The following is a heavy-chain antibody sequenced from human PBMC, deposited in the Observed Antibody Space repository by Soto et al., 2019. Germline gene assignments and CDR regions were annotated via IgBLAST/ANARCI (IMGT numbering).Heavy chain of an antibody. Sequence: LRLSCAASGFTFDDYAMHWVRQAPGKGLEWVSGISWNGGSMGYADSVKGRFTISRDNAKNSLYLQMNSLRAEDTALYYCANALEGQYYYGMDVWGQGTTVTVSS. V-gene: IGHV3-9*01. CDR3: ANALEGQYYYGMDV. CDR2: ISWNGGSM. J-gene: IGHJ6*02. CDR1: GFTFDDYA.